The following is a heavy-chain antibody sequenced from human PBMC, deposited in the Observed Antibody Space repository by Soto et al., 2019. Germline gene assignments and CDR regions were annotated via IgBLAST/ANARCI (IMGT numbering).Heavy chain of an antibody. CDR2: IYYSGST. J-gene: IGHJ5*02. V-gene: IGHV4-30-4*01. CDR1: GGSISSGDYY. Sequence: SETLSLTCTVSGGSISSGDYYWSWIRQPPGKGLEWIGYIYYSGSTYYNPSLKSRVTISVDTSKNQFSLKLSSVTAADTAVYYCARGPYYDILTGYYTSSGYGWFDPWGQGTLVTVSS. CDR3: ARGPYYDILTGYYTSSGYGWFDP. D-gene: IGHD3-9*01.